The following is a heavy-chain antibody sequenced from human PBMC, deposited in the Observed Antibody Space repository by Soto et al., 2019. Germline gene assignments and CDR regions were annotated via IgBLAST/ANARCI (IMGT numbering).Heavy chain of an antibody. CDR2: IIPIVGTG. J-gene: IGHJ6*02. V-gene: IGHV1-69*01. CDR1: GGTFSNYA. Sequence: QVQLVQSGAEVRKPGSSVTVSCKASGGTFSNYAISWVRQAPGQGLEWMGGIIPIVGTGSYAQKFQGRVTITADEPTTTAYMVLSSLRFEATAVYYCARVVILVPTASTHYYYHMDVWGPGTTVTVSS. D-gene: IGHD2-2*01. CDR3: ARVVILVPTASTHYYYHMDV.